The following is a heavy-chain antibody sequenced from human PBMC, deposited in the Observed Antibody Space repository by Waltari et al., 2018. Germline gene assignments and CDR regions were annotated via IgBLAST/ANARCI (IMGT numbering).Heavy chain of an antibody. D-gene: IGHD6-13*01. CDR2: IYHSGST. J-gene: IGHJ5*02. CDR1: GYSISSGYY. CDR3: ARLVFEYSSSWYVPNWFDP. Sequence: QVQLQESGPGLVKPSETLSLTCAVSGYSISSGYYWGWIRQPPGKGLEWIGSIYHSGSTYYNPSLKSRVTISVDTSKNQFSLKLSSVTAADTAVYYCARLVFEYSSSWYVPNWFDPWGQGTLVTVSS. V-gene: IGHV4-38-2*01.